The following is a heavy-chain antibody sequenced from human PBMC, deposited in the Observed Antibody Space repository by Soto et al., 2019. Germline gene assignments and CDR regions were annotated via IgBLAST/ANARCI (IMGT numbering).Heavy chain of an antibody. CDR2: IYWNDDA. CDR1: GFSLSTHEVG. V-gene: IGHV2-5*01. J-gene: IGHJ4*02. CDR3: VHDGKLGYTGYERFDY. D-gene: IGHD5-12*01. Sequence: SGPTLVNPTQTLTLTCSFSGFSLSTHEVGVVWIRQPPGKALEWLALIYWNDDARYSPSLKNRLTITKDTSKNQVVLTMTNMDPVDTATYYCVHDGKLGYTGYERFDYWGQGILVTVSS.